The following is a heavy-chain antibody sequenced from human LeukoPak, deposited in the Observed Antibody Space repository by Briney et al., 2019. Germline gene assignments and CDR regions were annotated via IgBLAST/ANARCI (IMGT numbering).Heavy chain of an antibody. J-gene: IGHJ3*02. Sequence: GGSLRLSCAASGFTVSSNYMSWVRQAPAKGLEWVSVIYSGGSTYYADSVKGRFTISRDNSKNTLYLQMNSLRAEDTAVYYCARDYVAMVRGAKTVDAFDIWGQGTMVTVSS. D-gene: IGHD3-10*01. CDR1: GFTVSSNY. V-gene: IGHV3-66*01. CDR3: ARDYVAMVRGAKTVDAFDI. CDR2: IYSGGST.